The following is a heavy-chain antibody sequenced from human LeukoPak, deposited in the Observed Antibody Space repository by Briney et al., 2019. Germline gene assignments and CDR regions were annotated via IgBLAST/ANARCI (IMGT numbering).Heavy chain of an antibody. J-gene: IGHJ3*01. CDR3: ARDLYSSGHNAFDL. Sequence: GGSLRLSCAASGFTFSDYYMSWIRQAPGKGLEWVSHISTRSSSTNHADSVKGRFTISRDNAKRSLHLQMNRLRAEDTAVYYCARDLYSSGHNAFDLWGQGTMVTVSS. V-gene: IGHV3-11*05. CDR1: GFTFSDYY. D-gene: IGHD6-19*01. CDR2: ISTRSSST.